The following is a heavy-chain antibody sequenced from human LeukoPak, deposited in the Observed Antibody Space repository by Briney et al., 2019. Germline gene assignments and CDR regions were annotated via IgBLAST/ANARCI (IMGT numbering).Heavy chain of an antibody. D-gene: IGHD1-1*01. CDR1: GFIFNTNG. CDR3: ARGVYWSLDY. J-gene: IGHJ4*02. V-gene: IGHV3-23*01. CDR2: IAGGDEST. Sequence: GSLRLSCAISGFIFNTNGMNWVRQSPGKGLEWLATIAGGDESTYYADSVKGRFAISRDNSKNTVFLHMNSLRVEDTAVYYCARGVYWSLDYWGQGTPVTASS.